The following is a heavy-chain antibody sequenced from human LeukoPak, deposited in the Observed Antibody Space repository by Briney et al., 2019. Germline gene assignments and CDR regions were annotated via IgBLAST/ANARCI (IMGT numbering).Heavy chain of an antibody. V-gene: IGHV4-39*07. Sequence: SETLSLTCSVSGGSTSTSTSYWGWVRQPPGKGLEWIGSIHYSGSTYKNPSLKSRVSISMDTSRSQFSLKVTSLTAADSAVYFCARESSSSRYFMDVWGRGTTVTVSS. CDR1: GGSTSTSTSY. CDR3: ARESSSSRYFMDV. J-gene: IGHJ6*03. CDR2: IHYSGST. D-gene: IGHD6-6*01.